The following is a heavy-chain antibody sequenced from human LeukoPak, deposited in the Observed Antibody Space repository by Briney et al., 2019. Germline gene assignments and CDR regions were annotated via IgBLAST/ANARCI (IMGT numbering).Heavy chain of an antibody. J-gene: IGHJ4*02. D-gene: IGHD2-21*02. CDR1: GGSFSGYY. Sequence: SETLSLTCAVYGGSFSGYYWSWIRQPPGKGLEWIGEINHSGSTNYNPSLKSRVTISVDTSKNQFSLKLSSVTAADTAVYYCARGCGGDCYSNYFDHWGQGTLVTVSS. CDR3: ARGCGGDCYSNYFDH. CDR2: INHSGST. V-gene: IGHV4-34*01.